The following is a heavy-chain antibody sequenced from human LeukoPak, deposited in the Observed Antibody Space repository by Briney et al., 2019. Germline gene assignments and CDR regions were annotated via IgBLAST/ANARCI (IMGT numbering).Heavy chain of an antibody. V-gene: IGHV4-39*07. J-gene: IGHJ4*02. CDR1: GGSISSSSYY. CDR2: VYYSGIT. D-gene: IGHD3-22*01. Sequence: PSETLSLTCTVSGGSISSSSYYWGWIRQPPGKGLEWIGNVYYSGITYYNPSLNSRVTISVDTSKSQFSLKLSSVTAADTAVYYCARDETYFDESGYYYKDYWGQGTLVTVSS. CDR3: ARDETYFDESGYYYKDY.